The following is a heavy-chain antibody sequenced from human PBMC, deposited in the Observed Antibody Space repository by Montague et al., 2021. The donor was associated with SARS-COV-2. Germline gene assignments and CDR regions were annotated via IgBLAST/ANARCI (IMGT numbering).Heavy chain of an antibody. CDR1: GGSISSYY. CDR2: IYTSGST. Sequence: SETLSLTCSVSGGSISSYYWSRIRQPAGKGLEWIGRIYTSGSTNFNPSLKSRVTMSVDTSKNQFSLKLSSVTAADTAVYYCARDVGVPLAPPYSWFDPWGQGTLVTVSS. J-gene: IGHJ5*02. V-gene: IGHV4-4*07. CDR3: ARDVGVPLAPPYSWFDP. D-gene: IGHD2-2*01.